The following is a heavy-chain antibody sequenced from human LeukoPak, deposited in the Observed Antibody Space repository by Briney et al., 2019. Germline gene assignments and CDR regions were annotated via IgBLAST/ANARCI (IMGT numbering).Heavy chain of an antibody. CDR1: GFTFSSYG. J-gene: IGHJ4*02. CDR2: ISGSGGST. V-gene: IGHV3-23*01. Sequence: GGSLRLSCAASGFTFSSYGVSWVRQAPGKGLEWVSAISGSGGSTYYADSVKGRFTISRDNSKNTLYLQMNSLRAEDTAVYYCAKAPQYYYGSGISNYFDYWGQGTLVTVSS. D-gene: IGHD3-10*01. CDR3: AKAPQYYYGSGISNYFDY.